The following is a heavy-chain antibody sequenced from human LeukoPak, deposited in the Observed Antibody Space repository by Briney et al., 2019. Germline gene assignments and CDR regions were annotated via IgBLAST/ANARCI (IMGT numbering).Heavy chain of an antibody. CDR2: ISSSSSYI. Sequence: GGSLRLSCAASGFTFSSYSMNWVRQAPGKGLEWVSSISSSSSYIYYADSVKGRFTISRDNAKNSLYLQMNSLRAEDTAVYYCARAPTMIVVFDAFDIWGQGTMVTVSS. V-gene: IGHV3-21*01. CDR1: GFTFSSYS. CDR3: ARAPTMIVVFDAFDI. J-gene: IGHJ3*02. D-gene: IGHD3-22*01.